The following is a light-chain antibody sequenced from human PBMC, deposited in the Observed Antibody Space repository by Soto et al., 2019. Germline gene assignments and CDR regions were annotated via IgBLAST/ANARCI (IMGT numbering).Light chain of an antibody. CDR3: LQVYSYPRT. Sequence: AIPMTQSPSSLSASVGDRVIITCRASQAIRTELGWYQQRPGKAPKLLIYGTSNLQRGVPSRFSGSGSGTDFTLTINGLQPEDFATYYCLQVYSYPRTFGQGTKVDVK. CDR1: QAIRTE. V-gene: IGKV1-6*01. J-gene: IGKJ1*01. CDR2: GTS.